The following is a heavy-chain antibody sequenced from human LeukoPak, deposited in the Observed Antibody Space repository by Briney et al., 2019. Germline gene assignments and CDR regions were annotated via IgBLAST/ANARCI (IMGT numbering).Heavy chain of an antibody. D-gene: IGHD3-10*01. CDR3: ARGSTVVRGVSPAGDY. V-gene: IGHV3-21*01. Sequence: GGSLRLSCAASGFTFSSYSMNWVRQAPGKGLEWVSSISRSSSYIYYADSMKGRFTISRDNAKNSLDLQMHSLRAEDTAVYNCARGSTVVRGVSPAGDYWGQGTLVTVSS. CDR1: GFTFSSYS. J-gene: IGHJ4*02. CDR2: ISRSSSYI.